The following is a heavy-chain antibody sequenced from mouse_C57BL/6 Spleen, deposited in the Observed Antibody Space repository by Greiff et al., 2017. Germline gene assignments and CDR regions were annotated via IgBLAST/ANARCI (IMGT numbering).Heavy chain of an antibody. D-gene: IGHD2-2*01. CDR3: AREGGYLSYWYFDV. V-gene: IGHV3-6*01. CDR1: GYSITSGYY. CDR2: ISYDGSN. J-gene: IGHJ1*03. Sequence: EVQLQESGPGLVKPSQSLSLTCSVTGYSITSGYYWNWIRQFPGNKLEWMGYISYDGSNNYNPSLKNRISITRDTSKNQFFLKLNSVTTEDTATYYCAREGGYLSYWYFDVWGTGTTVTVSS.